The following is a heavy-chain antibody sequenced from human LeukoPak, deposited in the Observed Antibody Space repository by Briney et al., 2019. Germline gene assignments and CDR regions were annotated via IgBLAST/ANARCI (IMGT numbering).Heavy chain of an antibody. J-gene: IGHJ6*03. D-gene: IGHD3/OR15-3a*01. CDR1: GFTFSSYW. CDR2: IKQDGSEK. V-gene: IGHV3-7*01. CDR3: ARDFVRAGYYTQYYYYYTDV. Sequence: PGGSLRLSCAASGFTFSSYWMSWVRQAPGKGLEWVANIKQDGSEKYYVDSVKGRFTISRDNAKNSLYLQMNSLRAEDTAVYYCARDFVRAGYYTQYYYYYTDVWGKGTTVTISS.